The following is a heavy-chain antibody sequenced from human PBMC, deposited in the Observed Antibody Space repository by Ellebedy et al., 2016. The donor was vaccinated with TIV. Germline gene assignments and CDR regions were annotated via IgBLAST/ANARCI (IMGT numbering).Heavy chain of an antibody. CDR3: ARDRGQLGGDI. CDR2: IYYSGST. J-gene: IGHJ3*02. V-gene: IGHV4-59*01. CDR1: GGSISTYY. Sequence: MPSETLSLTCTVSGGSISTYYWSWIRQPPGKGLEWIGYIYYSGSTNYNPSLKSRVTISVDTSKNQFSLKLSSVTAADTAVYNCARDRGQLGGDIWGQGTMVTVSS. D-gene: IGHD6-6*01.